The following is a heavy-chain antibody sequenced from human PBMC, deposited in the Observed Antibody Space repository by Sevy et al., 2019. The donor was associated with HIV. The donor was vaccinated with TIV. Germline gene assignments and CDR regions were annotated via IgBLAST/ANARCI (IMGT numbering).Heavy chain of an antibody. CDR2: INPNSGGT. Sequence: ASVKVSCKASGYTFTGYYMHWVRQAPGQGLEWMGWINPNSGGTNYAQKFQGRVTMTRDTSISTAYKELSRLRSDDTAVYYCAREIDSSGYYGTGAWFDPWGQGTLVTVSS. CDR3: AREIDSSGYYGTGAWFDP. J-gene: IGHJ5*02. CDR1: GYTFTGYY. D-gene: IGHD3-22*01. V-gene: IGHV1-2*02.